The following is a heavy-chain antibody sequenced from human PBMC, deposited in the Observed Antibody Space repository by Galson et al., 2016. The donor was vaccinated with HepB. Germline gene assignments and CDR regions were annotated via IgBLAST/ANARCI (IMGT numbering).Heavy chain of an antibody. D-gene: IGHD3-16*01. CDR3: ARALGGRVPHDF. V-gene: IGHV3-30-3*01. CDR2: ISYDGINK. Sequence: SLRLSCAASGFIFSDYAVHWVRQAPGKGLEWVAGISYDGINKDYAASVQGRFTISRDTSKSTLYLQMSSLRPEDTAVYYCARALGGRVPHDFWGQGTLVTVSS. CDR1: GFIFSDYA. J-gene: IGHJ4*02.